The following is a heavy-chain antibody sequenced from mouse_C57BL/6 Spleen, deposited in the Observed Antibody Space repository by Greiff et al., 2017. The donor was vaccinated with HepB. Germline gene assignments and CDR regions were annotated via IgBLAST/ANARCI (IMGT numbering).Heavy chain of an antibody. Sequence: EVQVVESGPELVKPGASVKISCKASGYSFTDYNMNWVKQSNGKSLEWIGVINPNYGTTSYNQKFKGKATLTVDQSSSTAYMQLNSLTSEDSAVYYCARTDYDEGSYAMDYWGQGTSVTVSS. V-gene: IGHV1-39*01. D-gene: IGHD2-4*01. CDR3: ARTDYDEGSYAMDY. J-gene: IGHJ4*01. CDR2: INPNYGTT. CDR1: GYSFTDYN.